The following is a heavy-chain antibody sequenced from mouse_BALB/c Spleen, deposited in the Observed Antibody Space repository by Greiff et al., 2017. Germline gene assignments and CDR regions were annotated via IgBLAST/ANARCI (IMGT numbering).Heavy chain of an antibody. J-gene: IGHJ4*01. CDR3: ARQGDYRYDFYAMDY. D-gene: IGHD2-14*01. CDR2: ISSGGGST. Sequence: EVQLVESGGGLVKPGGSLKLSCAASGFAFSSYDMSWVRQTPEKRLEWVAYISSGGGSTYYPDTVKGRFTISRDNAKNTLYLQMSSLKSEDTAMYYCARQGDYRYDFYAMDYWGQGTSVTVSS. CDR1: GFAFSSYD. V-gene: IGHV5-12-1*01.